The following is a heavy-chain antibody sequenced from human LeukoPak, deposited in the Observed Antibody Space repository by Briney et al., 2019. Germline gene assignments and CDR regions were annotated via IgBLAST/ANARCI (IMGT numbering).Heavy chain of an antibody. D-gene: IGHD4-11*01. V-gene: IGHV4-59*01. Sequence: SETLSLTCTVPGGSISSYYWSWIRQPPGKGLEWIGYIYYSGSTNYNPSLKSRVTISVDTSKNQFSLKLSSVTAADTAVYYCARDRHDYRFDYWGQGTLVTVSS. CDR1: GGSISSYY. J-gene: IGHJ4*02. CDR3: ARDRHDYRFDY. CDR2: IYYSGST.